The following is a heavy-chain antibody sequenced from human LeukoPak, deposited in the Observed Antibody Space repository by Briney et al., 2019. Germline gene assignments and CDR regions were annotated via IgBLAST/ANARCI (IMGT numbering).Heavy chain of an antibody. CDR3: PRPYSSSAGY. Sequence: GGSLRLYCEASGLTFSNYAMSWLRQAPGKGLQWVSAISGDGGSTYYADSVKGRFSISRDNSKTRLYLQMNRLKAEVTAVSYCPRPYSSSAGYWGKGTLV. CDR1: GLTFSNYA. CDR2: ISGDGGST. D-gene: IGHD6-6*01. V-gene: IGHV3-23*01. J-gene: IGHJ4*02.